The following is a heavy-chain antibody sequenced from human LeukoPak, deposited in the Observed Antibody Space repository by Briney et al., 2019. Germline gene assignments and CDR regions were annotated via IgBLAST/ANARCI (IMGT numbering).Heavy chain of an antibody. CDR2: IYHSGST. CDR3: ASQAGRGYYYYMDV. V-gene: IGHV4-4*02. J-gene: IGHJ6*03. Sequence: SGTLSLTCAVSGGSISSSNWWSWVRQPPGKGLEWIGEIYHSGSTNYNPSLKSRVTISVDKSKNQFSLKLSSVTAADTALYYCASQAGRGYYYYMDVWGKGTTVTVSS. CDR1: GGSISSSNW. D-gene: IGHD6-13*01.